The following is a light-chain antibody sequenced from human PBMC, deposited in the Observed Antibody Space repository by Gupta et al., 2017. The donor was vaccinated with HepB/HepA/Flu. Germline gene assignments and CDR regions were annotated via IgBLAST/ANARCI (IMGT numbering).Light chain of an antibody. J-gene: IGKJ1*01. V-gene: IGKV4-1*01. CDR3: QQYYSTPRT. CDR1: QTVFNNY. Sequence: DFVMTQSPDSLAVSLGERATIDCKSNQTVFNNYLAWYQQKPGQPPKLLTYWASTRKSGVPDRFSGSGSGTDFTLTISSLQAEDVAVYYCQQYYSTPRTFGQGTKVEIK. CDR2: WAS.